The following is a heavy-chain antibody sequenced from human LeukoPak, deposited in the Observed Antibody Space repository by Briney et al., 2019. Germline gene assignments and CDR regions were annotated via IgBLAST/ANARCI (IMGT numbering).Heavy chain of an antibody. D-gene: IGHD3-3*01. Sequence: GGSLRLSCAASGFTFSSYSMNWVRQAPGKGLEWVSSISSSSSYIYYADSVKGRFTISRDNAKNSLYLQMNSLRAEDTAVYYCARRPRSGYYVGYWGQGTLVTVSS. CDR1: GFTFSSYS. CDR2: ISSSSSYI. V-gene: IGHV3-21*01. CDR3: ARRPRSGYYVGY. J-gene: IGHJ4*02.